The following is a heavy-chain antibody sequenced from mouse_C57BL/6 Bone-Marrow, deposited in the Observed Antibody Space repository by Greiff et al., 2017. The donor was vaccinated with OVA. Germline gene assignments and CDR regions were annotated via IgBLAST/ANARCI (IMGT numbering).Heavy chain of an antibody. CDR3: ARGWLLTMDY. CDR2: IRSKSNNYAT. J-gene: IGHJ4*01. CDR1: GFSFNTYA. V-gene: IGHV10-1*01. D-gene: IGHD2-3*01. Sequence: DVKLVESGGGLVQPKGSLKLSCAASGFSFNTYAMNWVRQAPGKGLEWVARIRSKSNNYATYYADSVKDRFTISRDDSESMLYLQMNNLKTEDTAMYYCARGWLLTMDYWGQGTSVTVSS.